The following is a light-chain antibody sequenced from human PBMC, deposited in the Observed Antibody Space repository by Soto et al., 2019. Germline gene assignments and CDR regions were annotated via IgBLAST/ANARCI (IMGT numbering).Light chain of an antibody. Sequence: QSRTTQSISPGERATLSCRASQSVSSYLAWYQQKPGQAPRLLIYDASNRATGIPARFSGSGSGTDFTLTISSLEPEDFAVYYCQQRSNWPLTFGGGTKVDIK. V-gene: IGKV3-11*01. CDR2: DAS. CDR3: QQRSNWPLT. CDR1: QSVSSY. J-gene: IGKJ4*01.